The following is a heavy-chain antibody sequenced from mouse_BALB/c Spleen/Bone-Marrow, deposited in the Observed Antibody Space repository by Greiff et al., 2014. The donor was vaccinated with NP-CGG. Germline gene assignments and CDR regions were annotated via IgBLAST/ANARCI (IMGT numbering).Heavy chain of an antibody. CDR3: SSGGNWADFDY. CDR2: ISSVSSTI. D-gene: IGHD4-1*01. CDR1: GFTFSSFG. V-gene: IGHV5-17*02. Sequence: DVHLVESGGGLVQPGGSRKLSCAASGFTFSSFGMHWVRQAPEKGLEWVAYISSVSSTIYYADTVKGRFTISRDNPKNTLFLQMTSLRSEDTAMYYCSSGGNWADFDYWGQGTTLTVSS. J-gene: IGHJ2*01.